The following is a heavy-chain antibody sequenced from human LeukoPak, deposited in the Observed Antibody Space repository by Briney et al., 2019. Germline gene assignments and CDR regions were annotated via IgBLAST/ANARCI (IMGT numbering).Heavy chain of an antibody. J-gene: IGHJ4*02. CDR2: ISSSGSTI. V-gene: IGHV3-48*03. CDR1: GFTFSSYE. Sequence: GGSLRLSCAASGFTFSSYEMNWVRQAPGKGLEWVSYISSSGSTIYYADSVKGRFTISRDNAKNSLYLQMNSLRAEDTAVYYCARDSGSSWSHYWGQGTLVTVSS. CDR3: ARDSGSSWSHY. D-gene: IGHD6-13*01.